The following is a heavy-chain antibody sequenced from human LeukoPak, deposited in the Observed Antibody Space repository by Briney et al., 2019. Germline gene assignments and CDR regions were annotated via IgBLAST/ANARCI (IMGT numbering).Heavy chain of an antibody. D-gene: IGHD6-19*01. Sequence: PSETLSLTCAVYGGSFSGYYWSWIRQPPGKGPEWIGEINHSGSTNYNPSLKSRVTISVDTSKNQFSLKLSPVTAADTAVYYCARVLPRSSGWYGDYYYYMDVWGKGTTVTVSS. CDR3: ARVLPRSSGWYGDYYYYMDV. V-gene: IGHV4-34*01. J-gene: IGHJ6*03. CDR2: INHSGST. CDR1: GGSFSGYY.